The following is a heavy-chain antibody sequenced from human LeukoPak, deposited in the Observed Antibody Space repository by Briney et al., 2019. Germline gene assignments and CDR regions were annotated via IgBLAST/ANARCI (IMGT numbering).Heavy chain of an antibody. CDR1: GFTFSSYW. Sequence: GSLRLSCAASGFTFSSYWMSWVRQAPGKGLEWVANIKQDGSEKYYVDSVKGRFTISRDNAKNSLYLQMNSLRAEDTAVYYCAKRSTSWGNAFDIWGQGTMVTVSS. V-gene: IGHV3-7*01. CDR3: AKRSTSWGNAFDI. CDR2: IKQDGSEK. J-gene: IGHJ3*02. D-gene: IGHD2-2*01.